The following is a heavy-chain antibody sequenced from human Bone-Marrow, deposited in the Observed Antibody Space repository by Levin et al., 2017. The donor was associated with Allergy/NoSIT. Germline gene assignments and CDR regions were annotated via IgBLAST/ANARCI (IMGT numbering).Heavy chain of an antibody. CDR2: IGNGAART. CDR1: GFTFSTYA. D-gene: IGHD3-3*01. J-gene: IGHJ5*02. Sequence: AASVKVSCAASGFTFSTYAMSWVRQAPGQGLEWVSTIGNGAARTYYADSVKGRFTISRDNSKDTLYLQMSSLRVEDTAVYYCARNDFWSGEPPVIWFDPWGQGTLVTVSS. CDR3: ARNDFWSGEPPVIWFDP. V-gene: IGHV3-23*01.